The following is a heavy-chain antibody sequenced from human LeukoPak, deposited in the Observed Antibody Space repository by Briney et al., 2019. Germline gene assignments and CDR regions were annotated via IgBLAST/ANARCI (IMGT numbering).Heavy chain of an antibody. CDR1: GGTFSSYA. V-gene: IGHV3-30-3*01. Sequence: GASVKVSCKASGGTFSSYAMHWVRQAPGKGLEWVAVISYDGSNKYYADSVKGRFTISRDNSKNTLYLQMNSLRAEDTAVYYCARTTVTTDYFDYWGQGTLVTVSS. D-gene: IGHD4-17*01. CDR2: ISYDGSNK. J-gene: IGHJ4*02. CDR3: ARTTVTTDYFDY.